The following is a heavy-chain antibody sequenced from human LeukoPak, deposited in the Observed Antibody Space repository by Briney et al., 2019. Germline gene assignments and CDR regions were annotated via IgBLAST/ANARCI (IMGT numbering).Heavy chain of an antibody. J-gene: IGHJ4*02. D-gene: IGHD6-19*01. CDR3: AAGGPPGIAVAGTLDY. Sequence: SETLSLTCAVYGGSFSGYYWSWIRQPPGKGLEWIGEINHSGGTNYNPFLKSRVTISVDTSKNQFSLKLSSVTAADTAVYYCAAGGPPGIAVAGTLDYWGQGTLVTVSS. CDR2: INHSGGT. CDR1: GGSFSGYY. V-gene: IGHV4-34*01.